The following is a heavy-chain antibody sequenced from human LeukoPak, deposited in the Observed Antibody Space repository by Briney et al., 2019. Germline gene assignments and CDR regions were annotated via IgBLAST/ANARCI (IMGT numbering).Heavy chain of an antibody. J-gene: IGHJ5*01. D-gene: IGHD3-22*01. CDR2: FWSDGTKK. Sequence: PGRSLRLSCAVSGFIFSSYGMQWVRQAPGKGLEWVAVFWSDGTKKYYADSVKGRFTISRDNSKNTLYLQMSSLRAEDTAIYYCARDIDTSSHYSRFDPWGQGTLVTVSS. CDR3: ARDIDTSSHYSRFDP. CDR1: GFIFSSYG. V-gene: IGHV3-33*01.